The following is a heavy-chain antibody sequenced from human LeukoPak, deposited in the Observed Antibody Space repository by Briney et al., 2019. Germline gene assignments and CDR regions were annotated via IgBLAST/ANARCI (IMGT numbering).Heavy chain of an antibody. V-gene: IGHV3-33*08. D-gene: IGHD6-13*01. CDR3: ARDPSSSSWLYSFDY. CDR1: GFTFNNYG. CDR2: IWYDGSNQ. Sequence: GGSLRLSCAASGFTFNNYGMHWVRQAPGKGLEWVAVIWYDGSNQYYGDTVKGRFTISRDNSKNTLYLQMNSLRAEDTAVYYCARDPSSSSWLYSFDYWGQGTLVTASS. J-gene: IGHJ4*02.